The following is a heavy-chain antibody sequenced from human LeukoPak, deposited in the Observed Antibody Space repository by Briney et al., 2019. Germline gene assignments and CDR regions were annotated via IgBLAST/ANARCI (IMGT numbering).Heavy chain of an antibody. J-gene: IGHJ4*02. CDR3: ARVVTAAPVFWSGYYSDYFDY. Sequence: ASVKVSCKASGYIFTSYYMHWVRQAPGHGLEWMGWINPNSGGTNYAQKFQRRVTMTRDTSISTAYMELSRLRSDDTAVYYCARVVTAAPVFWSGYYSDYFDYWGQGTLVTVSS. CDR2: INPNSGGT. V-gene: IGHV1-2*02. D-gene: IGHD3/OR15-3a*01. CDR1: GYIFTSYY.